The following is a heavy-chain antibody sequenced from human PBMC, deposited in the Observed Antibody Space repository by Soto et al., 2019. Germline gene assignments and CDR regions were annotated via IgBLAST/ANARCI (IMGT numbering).Heavy chain of an antibody. CDR1: GFTFSRFS. CDR2: ISYDGNNK. Sequence: LRLSCAASGFTFSRFSMHWVRQAPGKGLAWVAVISYDGNNKHFAESVKGRFSISRDDSKNTVYLEMNNLRGDDSAVYYCARDHGMFLSYYYYGMDVWGQGTTVTVSS. CDR3: ARDHGMFLSYYYYGMDV. V-gene: IGHV3-30-3*01. J-gene: IGHJ6*02. D-gene: IGHD3-10*02.